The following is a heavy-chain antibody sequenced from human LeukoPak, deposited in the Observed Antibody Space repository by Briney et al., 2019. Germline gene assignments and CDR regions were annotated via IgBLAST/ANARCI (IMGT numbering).Heavy chain of an antibody. CDR2: ISGSGGST. V-gene: IGHV3-23*01. D-gene: IGHD2-2*01. Sequence: GGSLRLSCAASGFTFSSYAMSWVRQAPGKGLEGVSAISGSGGSTYYADSVKGRFTISRDNSKNTLYLQMNSLRAEDTAVYYCAKGPAAMDYFDYWGQGTLVTVSS. CDR1: GFTFSSYA. CDR3: AKGPAAMDYFDY. J-gene: IGHJ4*02.